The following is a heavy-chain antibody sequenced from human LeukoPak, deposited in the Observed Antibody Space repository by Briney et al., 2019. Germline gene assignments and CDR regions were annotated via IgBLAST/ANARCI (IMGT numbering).Heavy chain of an antibody. V-gene: IGHV3-30-3*01. CDR2: ISYDGSNK. J-gene: IGHJ2*01. D-gene: IGHD1-1*01. Sequence: PGRPLRLSCAASGFTFSSYAMHWVRQAPGKGLEWVAVISYDGSNKYYADSVKGRFTISRDNSGDTLYLQMNSLRAEDTAMYYCARTSGTTGTYWYSDLWGRGTLVTVSS. CDR1: GFTFSSYA. CDR3: ARTSGTTGTYWYSDL.